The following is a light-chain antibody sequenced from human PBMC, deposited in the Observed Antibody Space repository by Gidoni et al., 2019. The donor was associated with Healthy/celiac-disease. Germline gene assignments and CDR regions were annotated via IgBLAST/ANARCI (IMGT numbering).Light chain of an antibody. V-gene: IGKV3-20*01. CDR2: GAS. J-gene: IGKJ3*01. CDR3: QQYGGLFT. Sequence: EIVLTQSPGTLSLSPGERATLSCRASQSVSSSYLAWYQQKPGQAPRLLIYGASSRATGIPDRFSGSGSGTDFTLTISRLEPEDFAVYYCQQYGGLFTFGPXTKVDIK. CDR1: QSVSSSY.